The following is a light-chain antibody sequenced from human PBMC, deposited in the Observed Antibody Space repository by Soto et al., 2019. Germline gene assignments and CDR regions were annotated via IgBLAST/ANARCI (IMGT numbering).Light chain of an antibody. V-gene: IGLV1-47*01. CDR2: KNN. CDR3: AAWDDSLSGPGV. CDR1: SSNIGNFY. Sequence: QSVVTQPPSASGTPGQRVTSSCSGSSSNIGNFYVYWYQQLPGTAPKLLIYKNNQRPLGVPDRFSGSKSGTSASLAISGLRSEDEADYYCAAWDDSLSGPGVFGGGTQLTVL. J-gene: IGLJ7*01.